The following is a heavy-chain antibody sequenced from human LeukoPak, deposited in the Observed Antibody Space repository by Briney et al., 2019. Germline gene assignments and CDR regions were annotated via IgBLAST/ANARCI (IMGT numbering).Heavy chain of an antibody. D-gene: IGHD3-22*01. CDR2: ISYDGSNK. Sequence: GRSLRLSCAASGFTFSTYAMHWVRQAPGKGLERVTLISYDGSNKYYADSVKGRLTISRDNSKNTLYLQMNSLRTEDAAVYYCARGHDSSGYYLPLFDYWGQGILVTVSS. CDR3: ARGHDSSGYYLPLFDY. CDR1: GFTFSTYA. V-gene: IGHV3-30*04. J-gene: IGHJ4*02.